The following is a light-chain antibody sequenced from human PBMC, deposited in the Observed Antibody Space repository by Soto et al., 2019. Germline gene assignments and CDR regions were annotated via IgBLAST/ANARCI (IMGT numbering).Light chain of an antibody. CDR2: GNR. Sequence: QSVLTQPPSVSGTPGQRVSISCTGTSSNLGADYDVHWYQQLPGTAPRLLLFGNRVRPSGVPDRFSGSKSGTSASLAITGLQAEDEAIYYCQSYDNSLTTAIFGAGTKLTVL. V-gene: IGLV1-40*01. CDR1: SSNLGADYD. CDR3: QSYDNSLTTAI. J-gene: IGLJ2*01.